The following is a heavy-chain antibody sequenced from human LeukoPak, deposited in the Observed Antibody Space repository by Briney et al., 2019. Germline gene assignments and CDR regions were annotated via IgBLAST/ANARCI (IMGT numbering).Heavy chain of an antibody. J-gene: IGHJ3*02. V-gene: IGHV1-24*01. Sequence: ASVKVSCKVSGYTLTELSMHWVRQAPGKGLEWMGGFDPEDGETIYAQKFLGRVTMTEDTSTDTAYMELSSLRSEDTAVYYCATAPDSGYDSGFAFDIWGQGTMVTVSS. CDR2: FDPEDGET. CDR3: ATAPDSGYDSGFAFDI. CDR1: GYTLTELS. D-gene: IGHD5-12*01.